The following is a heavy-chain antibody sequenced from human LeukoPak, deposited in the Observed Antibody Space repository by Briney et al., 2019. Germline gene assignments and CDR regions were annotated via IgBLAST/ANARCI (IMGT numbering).Heavy chain of an antibody. CDR1: GFTSSTSW. J-gene: IGHJ4*02. V-gene: IGHV3-7*01. Sequence: GGSLRLSCAASGFTSSTSWMSWVRQAPGKGLEWVANIKHDESDKYYVDSVKGRFTISRDNAKNSLYLQMNSLRAEDTAVYYCARDLDYWGQGTLVTVSS. CDR2: IKHDESDK. CDR3: ARDLDY.